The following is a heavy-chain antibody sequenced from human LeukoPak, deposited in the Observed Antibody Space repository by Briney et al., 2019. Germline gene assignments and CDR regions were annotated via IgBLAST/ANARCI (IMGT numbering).Heavy chain of an antibody. D-gene: IGHD3-16*01. CDR3: ASGGVNYKIAGP. CDR1: GGSITSYY. CDR2: IYYSGST. Sequence: SETLSLTCTVPGGSITSYYWSWIRQPPGKGLEWIGYIYYSGSTNYNPSLKSRVTISVDTSKNQFSLKLSSVTAADTAVYYCASGGVNYKIAGPWGQGALVTVSS. J-gene: IGHJ5*02. V-gene: IGHV4-59*01.